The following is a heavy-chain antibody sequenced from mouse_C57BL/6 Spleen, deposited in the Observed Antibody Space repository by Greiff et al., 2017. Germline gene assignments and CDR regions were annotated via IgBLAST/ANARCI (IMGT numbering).Heavy chain of an antibody. D-gene: IGHD2-3*01. Sequence: VQLQQPGAELVRPGSSVKLSCKASGYTFTSYWMHWVKQRPIQGLEWIGNIDPSDSETHYNQKFKDKATLTVDKSSSTAYMQLSSLTSEDSAVYYCARFGGYYVGPYFDYWGQGTTLTVSS. J-gene: IGHJ2*01. CDR1: GYTFTSYW. V-gene: IGHV1-52*01. CDR3: ARFGGYYVGPYFDY. CDR2: IDPSDSET.